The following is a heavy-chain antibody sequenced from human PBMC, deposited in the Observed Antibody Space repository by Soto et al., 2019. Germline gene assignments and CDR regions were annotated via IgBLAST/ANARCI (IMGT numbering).Heavy chain of an antibody. CDR2: IYYSGST. Sequence: PSETLSLTCTVSGGSISSYYWSWIWQPPGKGLERIGYIYYSGSTNYNPSLKSRVTISVDTSKNQFSLKLSSVTAADTAVYYCARAGGFMEYYFDYWGQGTLVTVSS. CDR1: GGSISSYY. V-gene: IGHV4-59*01. D-gene: IGHD2-15*01. J-gene: IGHJ4*02. CDR3: ARAGGFMEYYFDY.